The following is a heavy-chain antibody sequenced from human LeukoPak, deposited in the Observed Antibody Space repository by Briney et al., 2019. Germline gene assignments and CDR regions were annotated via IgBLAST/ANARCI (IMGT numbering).Heavy chain of an antibody. Sequence: GGSLRLSCAASGFTFSSYWMSWVRQAPGKGLEWVANIKQDGSEKYYVDSVKGRFTISRDNAKNSLYLQMNSLRAEDTAVYYCARGRSGPSNHFDYWGQGTLVTVSS. V-gene: IGHV3-7*01. CDR1: GFTFSSYW. D-gene: IGHD6-25*01. CDR3: ARGRSGPSNHFDY. J-gene: IGHJ4*02. CDR2: IKQDGSEK.